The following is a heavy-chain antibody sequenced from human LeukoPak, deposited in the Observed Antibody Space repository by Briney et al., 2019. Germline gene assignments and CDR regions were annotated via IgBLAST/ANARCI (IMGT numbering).Heavy chain of an antibody. D-gene: IGHD1-14*01. CDR1: GFDFDDYA. CDR2: ISWNSDTI. CDR3: ARDTKSQPQIVSGFDY. J-gene: IGHJ4*02. Sequence: GGSLRLSCAASGFDFDDYAMHWVRQAPGKGLEWVSSISWNSDTIYYAASVKGRFTISRDNAKNSLYLQMNSLRAEDTAVYYCARDTKSQPQIVSGFDYWGQGTLVTVSS. V-gene: IGHV3-9*01.